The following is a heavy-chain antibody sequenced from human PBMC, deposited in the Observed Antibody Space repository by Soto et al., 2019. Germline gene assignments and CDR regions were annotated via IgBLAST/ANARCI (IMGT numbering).Heavy chain of an antibody. V-gene: IGHV3-48*03. Sequence: GGSLRLSCAASGFTFSSYEMNWVRQAPGKGLEWVSYISSSGSTIYYADSVKGRFTISRDDAKNSLYLQMNSLRAEDTAVYYCARDHLSWNYVGPSDYWGQGTLVTVSS. J-gene: IGHJ4*02. CDR2: ISSSGSTI. D-gene: IGHD1-7*01. CDR3: ARDHLSWNYVGPSDY. CDR1: GFTFSSYE.